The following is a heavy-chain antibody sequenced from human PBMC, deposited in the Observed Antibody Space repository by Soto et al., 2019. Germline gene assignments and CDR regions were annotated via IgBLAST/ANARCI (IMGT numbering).Heavy chain of an antibody. CDR3: ARDPLRGHCRGTSCNDAFDI. CDR1: GGSVNSGNYY. D-gene: IGHD2-2*01. J-gene: IGHJ3*02. Sequence: LSLTCTVSGGSVNSGNYYWSWIRQPPGKGLEWIGYIYYSGSTNYNSSLKSRVTISLDTSKNHFSLKLTSVTAADTAMYYCARDPLRGHCRGTSCNDAFDIWGQGTMVTV. CDR2: IYYSGST. V-gene: IGHV4-61*03.